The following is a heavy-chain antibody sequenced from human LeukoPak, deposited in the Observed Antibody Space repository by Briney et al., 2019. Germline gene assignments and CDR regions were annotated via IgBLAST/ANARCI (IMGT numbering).Heavy chain of an antibody. D-gene: IGHD3-22*01. CDR3: ARRSDSSGYRASQYFQH. Sequence: GESLKISCKGSGYSFTSYWIGWVRQMPGKGLEWMGIIYPGDSDTRYSPSFQGQVTISADKSISTAYLQWSSLKASDTAMYYCARRSDSSGYRASQYFQHWGQGTLVTVSS. CDR1: GYSFTSYW. CDR2: IYPGDSDT. J-gene: IGHJ1*01. V-gene: IGHV5-51*01.